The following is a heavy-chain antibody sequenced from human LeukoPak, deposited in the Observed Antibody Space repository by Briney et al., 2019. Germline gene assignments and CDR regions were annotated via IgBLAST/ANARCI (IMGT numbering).Heavy chain of an antibody. J-gene: IGHJ4*02. CDR1: GFTFSSYS. D-gene: IGHD2/OR15-2a*01. CDR2: ISSSSSYI. Sequence: GGSLRLSCAASGFTFSSYSMNWVRQAPGKGLEWVSSISSSSSYIYYADSVKGRFTISRDNAKNSLYLQMNSLRAEDTAVYYCARDNRRLAADYWGQGTLVTVSS. V-gene: IGHV3-21*01. CDR3: ARDNRRLAADY.